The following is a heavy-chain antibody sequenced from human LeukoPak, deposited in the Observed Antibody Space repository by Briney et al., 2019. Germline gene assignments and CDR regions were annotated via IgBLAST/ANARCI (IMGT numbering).Heavy chain of an antibody. CDR1: GGTFSSYA. J-gene: IGHJ3*02. CDR3: ARARDSGRLDAFDI. D-gene: IGHD1-26*01. Sequence: SVKVSCKASGGTFSSYAISWVRQAPGQGLEWMGGIIPIFGTANYAQKFQGRVTIAADESTSTAYMELSSLRSEDTAVYYCARARDSGRLDAFDIWGQGTMVTVSS. CDR2: IIPIFGTA. V-gene: IGHV1-69*13.